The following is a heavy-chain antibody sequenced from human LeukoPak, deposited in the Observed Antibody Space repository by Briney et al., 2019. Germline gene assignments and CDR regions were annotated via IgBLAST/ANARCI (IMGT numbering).Heavy chain of an antibody. Sequence: TGGSLRLSCAASGFTFSSYGMHWVRQAPGKGLEWVAVISYDGSNKYYADSVKGRFTISRDNSKNTLYLQMNSLRAEDTAVYYCAKDLDYGGNALNLDYWGQGTLVTVSS. D-gene: IGHD4-23*01. J-gene: IGHJ4*02. V-gene: IGHV3-30*18. CDR3: AKDLDYGGNALNLDY. CDR2: ISYDGSNK. CDR1: GFTFSSYG.